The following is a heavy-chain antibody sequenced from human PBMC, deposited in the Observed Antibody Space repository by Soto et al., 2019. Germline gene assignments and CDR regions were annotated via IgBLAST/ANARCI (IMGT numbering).Heavy chain of an antibody. CDR3: ARGSIAARLSAEFDY. J-gene: IGHJ4*02. CDR1: GGTFSSYA. V-gene: IGHV1-69*13. D-gene: IGHD6-6*01. Sequence: WASVKVSCKASGGTFSSYAISWVRQAPGQGLEWMGGIIPIFGTANYAQKFQGRVTITADESTSTAYMELSSLRSEDTAVYYCARGSIAARLSAEFDYWGQGTLVTVSS. CDR2: IIPIFGTA.